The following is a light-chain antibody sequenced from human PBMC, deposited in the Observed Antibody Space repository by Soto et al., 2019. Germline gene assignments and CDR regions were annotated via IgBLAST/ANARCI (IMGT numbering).Light chain of an antibody. Sequence: EILLTQSPATLSLSPGERSTLXXRASQSFNSIYLAWYQQKPGQAPXLLIYGASSRATGIPDRFSGSGSGTDFTLTISRLEPEDFAVYYCHQYDSWTFGQGTKVDIK. V-gene: IGKV3-20*01. CDR3: HQYDSWT. CDR2: GAS. CDR1: QSFNSIY. J-gene: IGKJ1*01.